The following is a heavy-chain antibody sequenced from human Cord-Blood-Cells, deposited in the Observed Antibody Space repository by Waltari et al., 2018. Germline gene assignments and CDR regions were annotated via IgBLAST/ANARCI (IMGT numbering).Heavy chain of an antibody. J-gene: IGHJ1*01. V-gene: IGHV1-2*02. CDR2: INPNSGGT. CDR3: ARDQRITMVRGVIRVVAEYFQH. CDR1: GYTFTGYY. D-gene: IGHD3-10*01. Sequence: QVQLVQSGAEVKKPGASVKVSCKASGYTFTGYYMHWVRQAPGQGLEWRGWINPNSGGTNYAQKFQGRVTMTRDTSISTAYMELSRLRSDDTAVYYCARDQRITMVRGVIRVVAEYFQHWGQGTLVTVSS.